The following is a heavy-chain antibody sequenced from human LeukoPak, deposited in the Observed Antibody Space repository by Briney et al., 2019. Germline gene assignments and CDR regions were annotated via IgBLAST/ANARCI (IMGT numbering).Heavy chain of an antibody. V-gene: IGHV5-51*01. CDR3: ARSYGSGCYSDY. CDR1: RYSFTSYW. CDR2: IYPSDSDT. J-gene: IGHJ4*02. D-gene: IGHD3-10*01. Sequence: PGESLKISCKGSRYSFTSYWIGWVRQMPGKGLEWMGIIYPSDSDTRYSPSFQGQVTISADKSISTAYLQWCSLTAQDSAMYYCARSYGSGCYSDYWGQGTLVTVSS.